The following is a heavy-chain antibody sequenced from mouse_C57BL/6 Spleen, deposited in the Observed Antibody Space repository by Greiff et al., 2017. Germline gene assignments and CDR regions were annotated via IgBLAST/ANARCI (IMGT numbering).Heavy chain of an antibody. D-gene: IGHD6-1*01. Sequence: QVQLQQPGAELVKPGASVKLSCKASGYTFTSYWMHWVKQRPGQGLEWIGMIHPNSGSTNYNEKFKSKATLTVDKSSSTAYMQLSSLTSEDSAVXYCAREAATSSYYAMDYWGQGTSVTVSS. CDR1: GYTFTSYW. J-gene: IGHJ4*01. CDR2: IHPNSGST. CDR3: AREAATSSYYAMDY. V-gene: IGHV1-64*01.